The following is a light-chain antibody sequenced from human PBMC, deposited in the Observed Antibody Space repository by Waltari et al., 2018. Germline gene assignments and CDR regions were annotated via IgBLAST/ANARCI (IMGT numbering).Light chain of an antibody. CDR1: QSVSDHVNNKNY. V-gene: IGKV4-1*01. Sequence: DTAMTQSPDSRTVSPGERATINCRSSQSVSDHVNNKNYLAWYRQKPGQPPNLLISWASTREFGVPDRFSGSGSGTEFTLTIGSLQPEDVAVYYCQQYYNTPPTFGQGTKVEIK. CDR2: WAS. J-gene: IGKJ1*01. CDR3: QQYYNTPPT.